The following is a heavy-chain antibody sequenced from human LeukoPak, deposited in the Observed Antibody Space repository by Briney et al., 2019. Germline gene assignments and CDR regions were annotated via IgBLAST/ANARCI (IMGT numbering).Heavy chain of an antibody. CDR2: IGSSGAIR. V-gene: IGHV3-48*03. D-gene: IGHD6-19*01. CDR3: ALLAVASDFDY. J-gene: IGHJ4*02. Sequence: GGSLSLSCAVSRFPFSVYEMNWVRQAPGKGLEWVSNIGSSGAIRHYADSVKGRFSISRDNAENSLFLQMNSLRVEDTGIYYCALLAVASDFDYWGQGALVTVSS. CDR1: RFPFSVYE.